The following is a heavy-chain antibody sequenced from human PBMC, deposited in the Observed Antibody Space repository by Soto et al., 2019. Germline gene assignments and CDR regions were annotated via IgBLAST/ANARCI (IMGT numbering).Heavy chain of an antibody. V-gene: IGHV4-31*03. CDR1: GGSISSGGYY. D-gene: IGHD4-17*01. J-gene: IGHJ4*02. CDR3: AREPTVTPGFDY. Sequence: PSQTLSLTCTVSGGSISSGGYYWTWIRQHPGKGLEWIGYIYYTGITYYNPSLKSRVTMSLGSSKNQFSLQLTSVTAADTAVYYCAREPTVTPGFDYWGQGTLVTVSS. CDR2: IYYTGIT.